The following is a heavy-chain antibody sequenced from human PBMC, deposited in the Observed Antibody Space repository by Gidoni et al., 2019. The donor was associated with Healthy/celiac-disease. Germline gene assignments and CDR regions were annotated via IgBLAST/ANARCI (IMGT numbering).Heavy chain of an antibody. D-gene: IGHD3-10*01. J-gene: IGHJ6*02. CDR3: AKEGAVRGVIITPYYGMDV. CDR1: GFTFSSYG. Sequence: QVQLVESGGGVVQPGRSLRLSCAASGFTFSSYGMHWVRQAPGKGLGWVAVISYDGSNKYYADSVKGRFTISRDNSKNTLYLQMNSLRAEDTAVYYCAKEGAVRGVIITPYYGMDVWGQGTTVTVSS. CDR2: ISYDGSNK. V-gene: IGHV3-30*18.